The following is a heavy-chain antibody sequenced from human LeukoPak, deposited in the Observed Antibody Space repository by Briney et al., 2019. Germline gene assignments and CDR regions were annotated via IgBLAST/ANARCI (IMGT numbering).Heavy chain of an antibody. Sequence: SETLSLTCAVYGGSFSGYYWGWIRQPPGKGLEWIGSIYYSGSTYYNPSLKSRVTISVDTSKNQFSLKLSSVTAADTAVYYCAATGYSSSWATYNWFDPWGQGTLVTVSS. J-gene: IGHJ5*02. V-gene: IGHV4-39*01. CDR3: AATGYSSSWATYNWFDP. CDR1: GGSFSGYY. D-gene: IGHD6-13*01. CDR2: IYYSGST.